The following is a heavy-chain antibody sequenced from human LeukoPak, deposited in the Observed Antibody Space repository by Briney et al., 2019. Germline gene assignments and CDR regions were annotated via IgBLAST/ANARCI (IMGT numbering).Heavy chain of an antibody. V-gene: IGHV3-23*01. D-gene: IGHD5-24*01. CDR3: AKDMGGLKRWLQFSLDY. CDR2: ISGSGGST. CDR1: GFTFSSYW. J-gene: IGHJ4*02. Sequence: GGSLRLSCAASGFTFSSYWMSWVRQAPGKGLEWVSAISGSGGSTYYADSVKGRFTISRDNSKNTLYLQMNSLRAEDTAVYYCAKDMGGLKRWLQFSLDYWGQGTLVTVSS.